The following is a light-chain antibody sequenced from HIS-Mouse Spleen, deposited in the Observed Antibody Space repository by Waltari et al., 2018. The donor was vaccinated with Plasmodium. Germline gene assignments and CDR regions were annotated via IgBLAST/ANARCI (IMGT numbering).Light chain of an antibody. Sequence: SYELTQPSSVSVSPGQTARITCSGDVLAKNYARWFQQKPGQAPVLVIYKDRERPTGIPTRVAGSSSGTTVTWTISGAQVGDEAAYYCYSAADNNWVFGGGTKLTVL. J-gene: IGLJ3*02. CDR1: VLAKNY. CDR3: YSAADNNWV. CDR2: KDR. V-gene: IGLV3-27*01.